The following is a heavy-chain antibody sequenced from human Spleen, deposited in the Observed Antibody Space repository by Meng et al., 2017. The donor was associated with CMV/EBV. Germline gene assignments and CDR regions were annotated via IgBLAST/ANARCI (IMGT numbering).Heavy chain of an antibody. CDR2: INHSGST. CDR1: GGSFSGYY. CDR3: AREYSYGYEPNYYYGMDV. J-gene: IGHJ6*02. D-gene: IGHD5-18*01. Sequence: GSLRLSCAVYGGSFSGYYWSWIRQPPGKGLEWIGEINHSGSTNDNPSLKSRVTISVDTSKNQFSLKLSSVTAADTAVYYCAREYSYGYEPNYYYGMDVWGQGTTVTVSS. V-gene: IGHV4-34*01.